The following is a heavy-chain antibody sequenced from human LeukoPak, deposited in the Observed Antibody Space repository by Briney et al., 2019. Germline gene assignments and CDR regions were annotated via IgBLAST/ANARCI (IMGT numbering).Heavy chain of an antibody. CDR3: ARDRGAYCGGDCYSYGYYFDY. J-gene: IGHJ4*02. V-gene: IGHV3-30*19. Sequence: GRSLRLSCAASGFTFSSYGMHWVRQAPGKGLEWVAVIWYDGSNKYYADSVKGRFTISRDNSKNTLYLQMNSLRAEDTAVYYCARDRGAYCGGDCYSYGYYFDYWGQGTLVTVSS. CDR2: IWYDGSNK. CDR1: GFTFSSYG. D-gene: IGHD2-21*02.